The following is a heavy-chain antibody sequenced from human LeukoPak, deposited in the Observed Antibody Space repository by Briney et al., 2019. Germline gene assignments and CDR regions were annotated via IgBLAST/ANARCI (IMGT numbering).Heavy chain of an antibody. J-gene: IGHJ4*02. V-gene: IGHV4-4*09. CDR1: GDSISSYY. CDR2: IYTGGTT. D-gene: IGHD5-24*01. CDR3: ARRINYRGFYFDS. Sequence: PSETLSLTCSVSGDSISSYYWSWIRQPPGKGLEWIGFIYTGGTTTYNPSLESRVTMSVDMSNNQSSLKLTSVPAADTAVYYCARRINYRGFYFDSWGQGALATVSS.